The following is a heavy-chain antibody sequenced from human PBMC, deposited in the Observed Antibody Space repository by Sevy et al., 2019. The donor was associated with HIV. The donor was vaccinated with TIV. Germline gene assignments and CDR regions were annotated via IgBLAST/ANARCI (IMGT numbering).Heavy chain of an antibody. D-gene: IGHD4-17*01. CDR2: ASYRGFT. V-gene: IGHV4-61*01. CDR1: GGSVSGVIYY. CDR3: ARGGNDNGGMYFDF. J-gene: IGHJ4*02. Sequence: SETLSLTCTVSGGSVSGVIYYWTWIRQPPGKGLEWIGYASYRGFTNYNPSLKSRVTISVDTSKNQFSLKLTSGSAADTAVYYCARGGNDNGGMYFDFWGQGTLVTVSS.